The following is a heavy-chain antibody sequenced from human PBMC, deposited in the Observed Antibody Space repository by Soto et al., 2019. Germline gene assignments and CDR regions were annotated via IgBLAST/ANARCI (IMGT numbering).Heavy chain of an antibody. CDR1: GFTVSSNY. CDR3: ARGHGIVVVPAAIDYYGMDV. D-gene: IGHD2-2*01. CDR2: IYSGGST. Sequence: EVQLVETGGGLIQPGGSLRLSCAASGFTVSSNYMSWVRQAPGKGLEWVSVIYSGGSTYYADSVKGRFTISRDNSKNTLYLQMICLRAEDTAVYYCARGHGIVVVPAAIDYYGMDVWGQGTTVTVSS. V-gene: IGHV3-53*02. J-gene: IGHJ6*02.